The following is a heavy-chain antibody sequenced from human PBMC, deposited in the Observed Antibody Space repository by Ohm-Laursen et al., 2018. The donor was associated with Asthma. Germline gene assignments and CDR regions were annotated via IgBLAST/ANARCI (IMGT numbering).Heavy chain of an antibody. CDR3: AREGVLSYAFDI. CDR2: IIPIFHTK. CDR1: GSTFSSYS. J-gene: IGHJ3*02. Sequence: SVKVSCKASGSTFSSYSISWVRQAPGQGLEWMGGIIPIFHTKKYGQKFQGRVTINADASTSTAYMELSTLRSEDTAVYYCAREGVLSYAFDIWGQGTMVTVSS. V-gene: IGHV1-69*13. D-gene: IGHD1-26*01.